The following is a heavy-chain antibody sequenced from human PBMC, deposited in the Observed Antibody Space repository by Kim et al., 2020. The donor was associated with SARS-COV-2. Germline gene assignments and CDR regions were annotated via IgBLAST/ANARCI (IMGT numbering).Heavy chain of an antibody. CDR1: GYSFTDYW. V-gene: IGHV5-51*01. J-gene: IGHJ4*02. Sequence: GESLKISCKGSGYSFTDYWIGWVRQMPGKGLEWMGIIYPGDSDTRYSPSFQGQVTISADKSISTAYLQWSSLKASDTAMYYCAGNNRGYDSSADYWGQGTLVTVSS. CDR2: IYPGDSDT. CDR3: AGNNRGYDSSADY. D-gene: IGHD5-12*01.